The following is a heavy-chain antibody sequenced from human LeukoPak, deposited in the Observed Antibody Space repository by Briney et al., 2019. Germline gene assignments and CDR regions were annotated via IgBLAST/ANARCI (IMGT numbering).Heavy chain of an antibody. Sequence: GGSLRLSCAASGFTFSRYSMNWVRQAPGKGLEWVSSIRSSSGVIYYGDSVKGRFTVSRDNAKRSLYLQMKRLRADDTAVYYYAREFDGSASGAGYWGQGTLVTVSS. CDR1: GFTFSRYS. J-gene: IGHJ4*02. V-gene: IGHV3-21*01. D-gene: IGHD2-15*01. CDR3: AREFDGSASGAGY. CDR2: IRSSSGVI.